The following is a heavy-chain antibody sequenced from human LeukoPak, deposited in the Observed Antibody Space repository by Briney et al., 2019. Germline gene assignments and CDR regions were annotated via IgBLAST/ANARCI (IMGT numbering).Heavy chain of an antibody. V-gene: IGHV1-2*02. D-gene: IGHD1-14*01. CDR3: ARELPNNPLVDY. J-gene: IGHJ4*02. CDR1: GGTFSSYA. CDR2: INPNSGGT. Sequence: GASVKVSCKASGGTFSSYAISWVRQAPGQGLEWMGWINPNSGGTNYAQKFQGRVTMTRDTSISTAYMELSRLRSDDTAVYYCARELPNNPLVDYWGQGTLVTVSS.